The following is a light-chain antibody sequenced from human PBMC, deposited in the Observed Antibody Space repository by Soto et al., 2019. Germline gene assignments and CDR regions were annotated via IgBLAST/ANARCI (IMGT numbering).Light chain of an antibody. J-gene: IGKJ4*01. CDR1: QSISSW. Sequence: DIQMTQSPSTLSASIGDRVTITCRASQSISSWLAWYQQKPGKAPKLLIYKASNLESGVPSRFSGSGSGTEFTLTISSLQPDDFATYYCQQYNSYPITFGGGTKVDIK. V-gene: IGKV1-5*03. CDR2: KAS. CDR3: QQYNSYPIT.